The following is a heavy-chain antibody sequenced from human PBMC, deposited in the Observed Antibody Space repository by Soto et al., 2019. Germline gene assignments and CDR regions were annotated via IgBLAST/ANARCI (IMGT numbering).Heavy chain of an antibody. CDR3: ARAEATMVRGVGPYYNYGMDV. CDR1: GGSISSYY. Sequence: SETLSLTCTVSGGSISSYYWSWIRQPPGKGLEWIGYIYYSGSTNYSPSFQGHVTISADKSISTAYLQWSSLKASDAAMYYCARAEATMVRGVGPYYNYGMDVWGQGTTVTSP. J-gene: IGHJ6*02. D-gene: IGHD3-10*01. CDR2: IYYSGST. V-gene: IGHV4-59*12.